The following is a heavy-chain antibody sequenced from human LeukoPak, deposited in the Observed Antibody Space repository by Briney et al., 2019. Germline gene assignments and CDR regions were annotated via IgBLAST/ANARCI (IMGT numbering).Heavy chain of an antibody. CDR1: GFTVSSNY. Sequence: GGSLRLSCAASGFTVSSNYMSWVRQAPGKGLEWVSGINWNGGSTGYADSVKGRFTISRDNAKNSLYLQMNSLRAEDTALYYCARNGGGYYGAWAFDIWGQGTMVTVSS. J-gene: IGHJ3*02. V-gene: IGHV3-20*04. CDR3: ARNGGGYYGAWAFDI. CDR2: INWNGGST. D-gene: IGHD1-26*01.